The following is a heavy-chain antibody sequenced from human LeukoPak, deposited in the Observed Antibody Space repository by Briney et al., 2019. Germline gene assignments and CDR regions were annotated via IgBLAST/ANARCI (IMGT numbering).Heavy chain of an antibody. Sequence: PGGSPRLSCAASGFTFDDYAMHWVRQAPGKGLEWVSGISWNSGSIGYADSVKGRFTISRDNAKNSLYLQMNSLRAEDTALYYCAKLPDTAMVTITSYWGQGTLVTVSS. J-gene: IGHJ4*02. CDR2: ISWNSGSI. D-gene: IGHD5-18*01. CDR3: AKLPDTAMVTITSY. CDR1: GFTFDDYA. V-gene: IGHV3-9*01.